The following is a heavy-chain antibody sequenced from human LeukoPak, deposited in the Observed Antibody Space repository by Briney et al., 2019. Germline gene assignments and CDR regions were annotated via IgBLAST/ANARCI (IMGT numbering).Heavy chain of an antibody. CDR2: MNPNSGNT. Sequence: GASVKVSCKASGYTFTSYDINWVRQATGQGLEWMGWMNPNSGNTGYAQKFQGRDTMTRNTSISTAYMELSSLRSEDTAVYYCASRYYDFWSGYGDSYGMDVWGQGTTVTVSS. CDR3: ASRYYDFWSGYGDSYGMDV. D-gene: IGHD3-3*01. CDR1: GYTFTSYD. J-gene: IGHJ6*02. V-gene: IGHV1-8*01.